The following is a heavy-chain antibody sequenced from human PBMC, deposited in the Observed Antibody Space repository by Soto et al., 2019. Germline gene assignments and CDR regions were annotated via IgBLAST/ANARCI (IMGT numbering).Heavy chain of an antibody. V-gene: IGHV1-8*01. CDR1: GYTFTSYD. CDR2: MNPNSGNT. Sequence: ASVRVSCKATGYTFTSYDINWVRQATGQGLEWMGWMNPNSGNTGYAQKFQGRVTMTRNTSISTAYMELSSLRSEDTAVYYCARVGGGYYYYYMDVWGKGTTVTVSS. J-gene: IGHJ6*03. D-gene: IGHD1-26*01. CDR3: ARVGGGYYYYYMDV.